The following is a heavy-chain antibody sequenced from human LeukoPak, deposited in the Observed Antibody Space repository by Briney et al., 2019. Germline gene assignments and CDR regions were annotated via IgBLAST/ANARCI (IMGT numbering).Heavy chain of an antibody. J-gene: IGHJ6*03. CDR1: GFTFSNAW. Sequence: KTGGSLRLSCAASGFTFSNAWMSWVRQAPGKGLEWVGRIKSKTDGGTTDYAAPVKGRFTISRDDSKNTLYLQMNSLRAEDTALYYCARVARGDYYYYYMDVWGKGTTVTVSS. CDR3: ARVARGDYYYYYMDV. CDR2: IKSKTDGGTT. D-gene: IGHD3-10*01. V-gene: IGHV3-15*05.